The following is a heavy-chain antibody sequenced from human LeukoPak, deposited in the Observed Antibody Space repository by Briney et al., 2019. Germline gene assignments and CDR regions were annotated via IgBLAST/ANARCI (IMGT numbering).Heavy chain of an antibody. CDR2: IYSGGST. D-gene: IGHD5-18*01. V-gene: IGHV3-66*01. CDR1: GFTVSSNY. CDR3: ARTQIVVDTAMVTGWFDP. Sequence: GGSLRLSCAASGFTVSSNYMSWVRQAPGKGLEWVSVIYSGGSTYYADSVKGRFTISRDNSKNTLYLQMNSLRAEDTAVYYCARTQIVVDTAMVTGWFDPWGQGTLVTVSS. J-gene: IGHJ5*02.